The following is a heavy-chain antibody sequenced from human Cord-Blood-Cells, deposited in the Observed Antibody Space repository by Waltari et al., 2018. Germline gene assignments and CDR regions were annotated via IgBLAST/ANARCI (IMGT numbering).Heavy chain of an antibody. Sequence: QVQLVQSGAEVKKPGASVKVSCKASGYTFTGYYMHWVRLAPGQGLEWMGWINPNSGGTNYAQKFQGRVTMTRETSISTAYMGLSRLRSDDTAVYYCARDGYYDILTGYYFDYWGQGTLVTVSS. J-gene: IGHJ4*02. D-gene: IGHD3-9*01. CDR3: ARDGYYDILTGYYFDY. CDR2: INPNSGGT. CDR1: GYTFTGYY. V-gene: IGHV1-2*02.